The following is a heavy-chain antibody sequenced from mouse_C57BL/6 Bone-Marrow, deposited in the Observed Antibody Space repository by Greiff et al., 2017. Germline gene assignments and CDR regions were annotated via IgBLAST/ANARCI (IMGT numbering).Heavy chain of an antibody. V-gene: IGHV1-81*01. CDR3: ARDYYGSSYGDYYAMDY. CDR1: GYTFTSYG. J-gene: IGHJ4*01. D-gene: IGHD1-1*01. CDR2: IYPRSGHT. Sequence: QVQLQQSGAELARPGASVKLSCKASGYTFTSYGISWVKQRTGQGLEWIGEIYPRSGHTYYNEKFKGKATLTADKSSSTAYMELRSLTSEDSAVYFCARDYYGSSYGDYYAMDYWGQGTSVTVSS.